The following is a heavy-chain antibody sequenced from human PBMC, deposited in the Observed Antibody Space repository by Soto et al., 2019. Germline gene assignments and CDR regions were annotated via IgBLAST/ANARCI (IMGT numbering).Heavy chain of an antibody. CDR2: INPNSGGT. CDR3: ARDEGSGWYEDYVNWFDP. J-gene: IGHJ5*02. V-gene: IGHV1-2*02. Sequence: ASVKVSCKASGYTFTGYYMHWVRQAPGQGLEWMGWINPNSGGTNYAQKFQGRVTMTRDTSISTAYMELSRLRSDDTAVYYCARDEGSGWYEDYVNWFDPWGQGTLVTVSS. CDR1: GYTFTGYY. D-gene: IGHD6-19*01.